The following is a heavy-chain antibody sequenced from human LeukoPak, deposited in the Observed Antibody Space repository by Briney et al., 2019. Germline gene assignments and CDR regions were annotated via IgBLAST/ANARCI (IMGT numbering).Heavy chain of an antibody. CDR1: GFTFSSYA. J-gene: IGHJ4*02. Sequence: GGSLRLSCAASGFTFSSYAMSWVRQAPGKGLEWVSTISGSGGNTYYADSVKGRFTISRDNSKNTLYLQMSSLRAEDTAVYYCAREGRRTYDDFDYWGQGTLVTVSS. CDR2: ISGSGGNT. D-gene: IGHD5-12*01. V-gene: IGHV3-23*01. CDR3: AREGRRTYDDFDY.